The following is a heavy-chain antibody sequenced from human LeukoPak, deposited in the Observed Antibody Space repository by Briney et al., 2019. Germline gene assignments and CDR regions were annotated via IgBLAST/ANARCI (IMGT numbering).Heavy chain of an antibody. J-gene: IGHJ6*03. CDR1: GGSISSYY. D-gene: IGHD1-1*01. V-gene: IGHV4-4*09. Sequence: PSETLSLTCTVSGGSISSYYWSWIRQPPGKGLEWIGYIYTSGSTNYNPSLKSRVTISVDTSKNQFSLKLSSVTAADTAVYYCARHTAWNYMDVWGKGTTVTVSS. CDR2: IYTSGST. CDR3: ARHTAWNYMDV.